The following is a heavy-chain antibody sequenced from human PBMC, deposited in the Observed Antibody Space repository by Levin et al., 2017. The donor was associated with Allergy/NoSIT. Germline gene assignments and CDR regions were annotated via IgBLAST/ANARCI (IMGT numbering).Heavy chain of an antibody. CDR3: ARDLFGSGNC. Sequence: QSGGSLRLSCAASGFTFSSYWMQWVRQAPGKGLVWVSRINNDGSSTIYADSVKGRFTISRDNAKNTLYLQMNSLRAEDTAVYYCARDLFGSGNCWGQGTLVTVSS. CDR2: INNDGSST. CDR1: GFTFSSYW. V-gene: IGHV3-74*01. D-gene: IGHD3-10*01. J-gene: IGHJ4*02.